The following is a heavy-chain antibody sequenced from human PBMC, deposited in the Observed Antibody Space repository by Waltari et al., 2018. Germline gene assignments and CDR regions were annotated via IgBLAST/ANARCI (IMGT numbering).Heavy chain of an antibody. CDR1: GASLTSCPDY. Sequence: QVQLQESGPGLVKPSQTLSLTCTVSGASLTSCPDYWSWIRPPAGKGMEWIGRIYTTGSTNYNPSLKSRVSISRDTSKNQFSLSLRSVTAADTAIYYCARAGPEYYYYMDVWGKGTTVTVSS. CDR3: ARAGPEYYYYMDV. J-gene: IGHJ6*03. V-gene: IGHV4-61*02. D-gene: IGHD6-19*01. CDR2: IYTTGST.